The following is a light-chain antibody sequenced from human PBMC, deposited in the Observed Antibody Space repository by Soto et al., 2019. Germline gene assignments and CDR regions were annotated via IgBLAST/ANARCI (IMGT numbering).Light chain of an antibody. CDR1: SSDVGGCKF. J-gene: IGLJ1*01. CDR3: SSCAGSNNPYV. Sequence: QSALTQPPSASGSPGQSVTISCTGTSSDVGGCKFVSWYQQYPGKAPQLIIYEVNKRPSGVPDRFSGSKSGNTASLTVSGLQAEDEDDYYCSSCAGSNNPYVFGTGTKVTVL. V-gene: IGLV2-8*01. CDR2: EVN.